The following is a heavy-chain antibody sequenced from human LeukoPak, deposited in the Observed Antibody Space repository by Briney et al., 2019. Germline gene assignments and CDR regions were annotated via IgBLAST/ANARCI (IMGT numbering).Heavy chain of an antibody. D-gene: IGHD6-19*01. CDR1: GGSISSYY. V-gene: IGHV4-59*01. CDR2: IYYSGST. J-gene: IGHJ6*02. Sequence: SETLSLTCTVSGGSISSYYWSWIRQPPGKGLEWIGYIYYSGSTSYNPSLKSRVTISVDTSKNQFSLKLSSVTAADTAVYYCARDHKWLVGDYYYGMDVWGQGTTVTVSS. CDR3: ARDHKWLVGDYYYGMDV.